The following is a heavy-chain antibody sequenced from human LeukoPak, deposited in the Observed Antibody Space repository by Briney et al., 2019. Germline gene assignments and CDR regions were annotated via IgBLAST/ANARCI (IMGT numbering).Heavy chain of an antibody. CDR3: ARDVRWEYYFDY. Sequence: GGSLRLSCAASGFTFSSYWMSWVRQAPGKGLEWVANIKPDGGETYYVDSVKGRFTISRDNAKNSLYLQMNSLRAEDTAVYYCARDVRWEYYFDYWGQGTLVTVSS. CDR2: IKPDGGET. V-gene: IGHV3-7*01. J-gene: IGHJ4*02. D-gene: IGHD1-26*01. CDR1: GFTFSSYW.